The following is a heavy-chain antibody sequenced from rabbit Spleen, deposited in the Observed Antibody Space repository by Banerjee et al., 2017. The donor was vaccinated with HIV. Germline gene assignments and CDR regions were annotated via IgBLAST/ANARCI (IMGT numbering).Heavy chain of an antibody. J-gene: IGHJ6*01. V-gene: IGHV1S45*01. CDR1: GVSFSSNYW. CDR3: ARDTSSSFSSYGMDL. D-gene: IGHD1-1*01. CDR2: IEADGSGFT. Sequence: EESGGDLVQPEGSLTLTCTASGVSFSSNYWICWVRQAPGKGLEWIACIEADGSGFTYFATWAKGRFTCSKTSSTTVTLQMTRLTAADTATYFCARDTSSSFSSYGMDLWGPGTLVTVS.